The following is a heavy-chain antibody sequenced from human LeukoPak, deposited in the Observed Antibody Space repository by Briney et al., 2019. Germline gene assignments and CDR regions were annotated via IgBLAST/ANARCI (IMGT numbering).Heavy chain of an antibody. Sequence: PSETLSLTCTVSGGSISSYYWSWIRQPPGKGLEWIGYIYYSGSTNYNPSLKSRVTISVDTSKNQFSLKLSSVTAADTAVYYCARSGFYGDYTSYYWGQGTLVTVSS. D-gene: IGHD4-17*01. CDR1: GGSISSYY. CDR2: IYYSGST. CDR3: ARSGFYGDYTSYY. V-gene: IGHV4-59*01. J-gene: IGHJ4*02.